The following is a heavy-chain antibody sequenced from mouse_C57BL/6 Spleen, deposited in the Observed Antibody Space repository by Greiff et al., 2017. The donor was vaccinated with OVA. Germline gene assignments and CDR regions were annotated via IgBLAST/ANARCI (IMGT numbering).Heavy chain of an antibody. D-gene: IGHD2-5*01. CDR1: GFTFSSYA. Sequence: EVKVVESGGGLVKPGGSLKLSCEASGFTFSSYAMSWVSQTPEKRLEWVATISAGVSYTYYHDNVKGKSTLSRDKAKNILYLQMSHLKSEYTAMYYCGREVTTNAMYYWGQGTSVTVAS. J-gene: IGHJ4*01. V-gene: IGHV5-4*01. CDR3: GREVTTNAMYY. CDR2: ISAGVSYT.